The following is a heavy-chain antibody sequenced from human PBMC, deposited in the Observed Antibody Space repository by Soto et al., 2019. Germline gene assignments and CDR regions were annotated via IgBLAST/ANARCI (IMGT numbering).Heavy chain of an antibody. CDR3: AREKRRGYSYAGADFDY. Sequence: SETLSLTCTVSGGSISSYYWSWIRQPAGKGLEWIGRIYTSGSTNYNPSLKSRVTMSVDTSKNQFSLKLSSVTAADTAVYYCAREKRRGYSYAGADFDYWGQGTLVTVSS. D-gene: IGHD5-18*01. CDR2: IYTSGST. J-gene: IGHJ4*02. CDR1: GGSISSYY. V-gene: IGHV4-4*07.